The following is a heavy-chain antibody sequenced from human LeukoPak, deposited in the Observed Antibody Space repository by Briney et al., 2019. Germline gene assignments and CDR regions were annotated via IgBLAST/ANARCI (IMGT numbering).Heavy chain of an antibody. D-gene: IGHD6-19*01. CDR3: ARASGIAVAGTSVRFDP. V-gene: IGHV3-23*01. Sequence: GGSLRLSCAASGFTFSSYAMSWVRQAPGKGLEWVSAISGSGGSTYYADSVKGRFTISRDNSKNTLYLQMNSLRAEDTAVYYCARASGIAVAGTSVRFDPWGQGTLVTVSS. J-gene: IGHJ5*02. CDR1: GFTFSSYA. CDR2: ISGSGGST.